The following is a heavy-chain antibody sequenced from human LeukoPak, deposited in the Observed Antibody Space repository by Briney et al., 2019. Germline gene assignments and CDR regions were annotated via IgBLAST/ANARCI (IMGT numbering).Heavy chain of an antibody. V-gene: IGHV4-31*03. Sequence: SETLSLTCTVSGGSINSGGYYWNWLRQHPGKGLEWIGYIYNSGITHTKPSLRSRVTISTDTSKNQLSLKLRSVTAADTAVYYCARGAKMATRGFEYWGQGTLVTVSS. CDR3: ARGAKMATRGFEY. CDR1: GGSINSGGYY. D-gene: IGHD5-24*01. CDR2: IYNSGIT. J-gene: IGHJ4*02.